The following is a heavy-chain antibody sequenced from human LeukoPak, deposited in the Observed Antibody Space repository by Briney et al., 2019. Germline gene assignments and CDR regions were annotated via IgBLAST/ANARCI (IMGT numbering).Heavy chain of an antibody. Sequence: GGSLRLSCAVSGFTFNIYAMNWVRQAPGKGLEWVANIKQDGSEKCYVDSVKGRFTISRDNAKNSLYLQMNSLRAEDTAVYYCARDRGSSGWYGSLYYYYYMDVWGKGTTVTISS. D-gene: IGHD6-19*01. CDR3: ARDRGSSGWYGSLYYYYYMDV. J-gene: IGHJ6*03. CDR2: IKQDGSEK. CDR1: GFTFNIYA. V-gene: IGHV3-7*01.